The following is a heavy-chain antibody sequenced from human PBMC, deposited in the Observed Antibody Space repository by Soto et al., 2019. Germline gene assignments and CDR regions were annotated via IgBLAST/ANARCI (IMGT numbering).Heavy chain of an antibody. CDR3: ARDSYYDFWSGYLSPDY. Sequence: GGSLRLSCAASGFTFSSYAMHWVRQAPGKGLEWVAVISYDGSNKYYADSVKGRFTISRDNSKNTLYLQMNSLRAEDTAVYYCARDSYYDFWSGYLSPDYWGQGTLVTVSP. J-gene: IGHJ4*02. D-gene: IGHD3-3*01. CDR2: ISYDGSNK. CDR1: GFTFSSYA. V-gene: IGHV3-30-3*01.